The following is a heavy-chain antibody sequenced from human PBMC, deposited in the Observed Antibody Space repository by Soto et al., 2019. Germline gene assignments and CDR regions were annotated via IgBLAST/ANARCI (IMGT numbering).Heavy chain of an antibody. CDR2: ISWDGGST. Sequence: PGGALRLSCAASGFTFDDYTMHWVRQSPGKGLEWVSLISWDGGSTYYADSVKGRFTISRDNSKNSLYLQMNSLRTEDTALYYCAKSDIVATWAFDYWGQGTLVTVSS. D-gene: IGHD5-12*01. V-gene: IGHV3-43*01. CDR1: GFTFDDYT. J-gene: IGHJ4*02. CDR3: AKSDIVATWAFDY.